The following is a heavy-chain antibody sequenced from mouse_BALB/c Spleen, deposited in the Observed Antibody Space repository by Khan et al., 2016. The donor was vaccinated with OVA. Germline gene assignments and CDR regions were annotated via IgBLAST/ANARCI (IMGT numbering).Heavy chain of an antibody. CDR2: ISSGGHYT. J-gene: IGHJ4*01. CDR3: ARRLVDYYAMDY. V-gene: IGHV5-9-3*01. Sequence: EVELVESGGGSVKPGGSLKLSCSASGFTFSSYAMSWVRQTPEKRLELVATISSGGHYTFYPDSVKGRFTISRDNARNTLYLQMSSLRSEDTAMYYCARRLVDYYAMDYWGQGASVTVSS. CDR1: GFTFSSYA. D-gene: IGHD2-2*01.